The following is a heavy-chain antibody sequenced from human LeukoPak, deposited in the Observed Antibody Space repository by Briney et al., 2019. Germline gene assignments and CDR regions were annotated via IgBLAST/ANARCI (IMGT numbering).Heavy chain of an antibody. CDR3: ARVQDYNYGMDV. Sequence: GGSLRLSCAAYGFTVSTNYMSWVRQAPGKGMEWVSLIYSGGSTHYADSVRGRFTISRDNSKNTLFLQMNSLRDEDTAVYYCARVQDYNYGMDVWGQGTTVTVSS. CDR2: IYSGGST. J-gene: IGHJ6*02. CDR1: GFTVSTNY. V-gene: IGHV3-66*01.